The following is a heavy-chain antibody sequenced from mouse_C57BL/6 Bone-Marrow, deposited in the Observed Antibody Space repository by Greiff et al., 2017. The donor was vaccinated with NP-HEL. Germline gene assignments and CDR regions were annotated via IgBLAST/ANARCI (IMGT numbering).Heavy chain of an antibody. V-gene: IGHV3-6*01. D-gene: IGHD2-12*01. CDR1: GYSITSGYY. Sequence: EVQLVESGPGLVKPSQSLSLTCSVTGYSITSGYYWNWIRQFPGNKLEWMGYISYDGSNNYNPSLKNRISITRDTSKNQFFLKLNSVTTEDTATCYCARGNDDVFDYWGQGTTLTVSS. J-gene: IGHJ2*01. CDR2: ISYDGSN. CDR3: ARGNDDVFDY.